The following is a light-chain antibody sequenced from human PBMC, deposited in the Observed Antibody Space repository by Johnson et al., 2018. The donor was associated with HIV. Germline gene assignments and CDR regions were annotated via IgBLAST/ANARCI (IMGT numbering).Light chain of an antibody. V-gene: IGLV1-40*01. Sequence: QFVLTQPPSVSGAPGQRVTISCTGSSSNIGAGYDVHWYQQFPGTAPKLLIYGNDNRPSGVPERFSGSKSGTSASLAITGLQAEDEADYYCGTWGGVFGTGTKVTVL. J-gene: IGLJ1*01. CDR2: GND. CDR3: GTWGGV. CDR1: SSNIGAGYD.